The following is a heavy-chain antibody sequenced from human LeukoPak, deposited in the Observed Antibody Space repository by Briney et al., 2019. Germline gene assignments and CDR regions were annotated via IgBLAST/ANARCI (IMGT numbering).Heavy chain of an antibody. CDR2: TSHDETTK. J-gene: IGHJ4*02. Sequence: GGSLRLSCAASGFTFSSYAMHWVRQAPGKGLEWVAVTSHDETTKVYADSVKGRFTISRDNSKNTLYLQMNSLRAEDTAVYYCARDRDDGGFDYWGQGNLVTVSS. CDR3: ARDRDDGGFDY. D-gene: IGHD4-23*01. V-gene: IGHV3-30*04. CDR1: GFTFSSYA.